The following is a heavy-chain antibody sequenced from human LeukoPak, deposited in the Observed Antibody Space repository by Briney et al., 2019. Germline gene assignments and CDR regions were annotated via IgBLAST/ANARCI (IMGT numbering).Heavy chain of an antibody. D-gene: IGHD3-10*02. CDR2: NTAYTSNT. J-gene: IGHJ5*02. V-gene: IGHV1-18*01. CDR1: GYTFISYG. CDR3: ARTYVRGATNWFDP. Sequence: ASVKVACKTSGYTFISYGVTWVRQAPGQGLEWMGWNTAYTSNTRYALRFQGRITMTTDRSTATAYMELRSLKSDDTAVYYCARTYVRGATNWFDPWGQGTLVTVSS.